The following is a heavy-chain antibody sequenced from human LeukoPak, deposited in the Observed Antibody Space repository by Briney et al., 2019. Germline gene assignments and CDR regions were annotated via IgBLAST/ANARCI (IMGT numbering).Heavy chain of an antibody. D-gene: IGHD1-26*01. V-gene: IGHV3-21*01. CDR1: GFTFDDYG. Sequence: GGSLRLSCAASGFTFDDYGMNWVRQAPGKGLEWVSSISSSSNYIYYADSVKGRFTISRDNAKNSLYLQMNSLRAEDTDVYYCARDVGASAPDAFDIWGQGTMVTVSS. CDR2: ISSSSNYI. CDR3: ARDVGASAPDAFDI. J-gene: IGHJ3*02.